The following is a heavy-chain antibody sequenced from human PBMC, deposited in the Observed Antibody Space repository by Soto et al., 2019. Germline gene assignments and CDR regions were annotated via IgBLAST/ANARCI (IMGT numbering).Heavy chain of an antibody. CDR2: ISGSGGST. CDR3: ANLPSIAVAGSDY. V-gene: IGHV3-23*01. D-gene: IGHD6-19*01. CDR1: GFTFSSYA. Sequence: GGSLRLSCAASGFTFSSYAMSWVRQAPGKGLEWVSAISGSGGSTYYADSVKGRFTISRDNSKNTPYLQMNSLRAEDTAVYYCANLPSIAVAGSDYWGRGTLVTVSS. J-gene: IGHJ4*02.